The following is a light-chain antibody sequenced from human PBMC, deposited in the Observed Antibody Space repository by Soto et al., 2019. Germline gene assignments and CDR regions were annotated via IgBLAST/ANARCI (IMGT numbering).Light chain of an antibody. CDR2: DVS. V-gene: IGLV2-14*03. J-gene: IGLJ3*02. CDR1: SSDVGGYNW. CDR3: SSYTSSNSVV. Sequence: QSALTQPASVSGSPGQSITISCTGTSSDVGGYNWVAWYQQHPDKAPKLMICDVSIRPSGVSDRFSGSKSGNTASLTISGLQAEDEADYYCSSYTSSNSVVFGGGTKLTVL.